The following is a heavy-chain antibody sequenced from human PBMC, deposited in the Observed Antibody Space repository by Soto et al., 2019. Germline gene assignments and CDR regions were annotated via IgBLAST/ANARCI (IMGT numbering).Heavy chain of an antibody. D-gene: IGHD6-19*01. CDR1: GGSISSYY. CDR2: IYYSGST. Sequence: LETLPLTCTVSGGSISSYYWSWIRQPPGKGLEWIGYIYYSGSTNYNPSLKSRVTISVDTSKNQFSLKLSSVTAADTAVYYCAGLTSEILGHSGHRRGSYYYYMDVWGKGCTVTVSS. CDR3: AGLTSEILGHSGHRRGSYYYYMDV. V-gene: IGHV4-59*08. J-gene: IGHJ6*03.